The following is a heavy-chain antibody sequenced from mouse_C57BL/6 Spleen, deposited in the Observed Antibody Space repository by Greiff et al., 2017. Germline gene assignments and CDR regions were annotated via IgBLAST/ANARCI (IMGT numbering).Heavy chain of an antibody. CDR3: AREGFITTVVAHWYFDV. CDR1: GYTFTSYW. D-gene: IGHD1-1*01. J-gene: IGHJ1*03. V-gene: IGHV1-53*01. Sequence: AQLQQPGTELVKPGASVKLSCKASGYTFTSYWMHWVKQRPGQGLEWIGNINPSNGGTNYNEKFKSKATLTVDKSSSTAYMQLSSLTSEDSAVYYCAREGFITTVVAHWYFDVWGTGTTVTVSS. CDR2: INPSNGGT.